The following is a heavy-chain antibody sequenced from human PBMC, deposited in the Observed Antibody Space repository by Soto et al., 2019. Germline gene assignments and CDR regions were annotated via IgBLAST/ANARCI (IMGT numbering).Heavy chain of an antibody. CDR3: ATGRDGYNHYFDY. J-gene: IGHJ4*02. CDR1: GFTFSSYW. Sequence: WGSMRLSCAASGFTFSSYWMSWVRQTPGKGLEWVANIEHGGGEKNYVDSVKGRFTISRDNTKNSVYLQMNSLRSEDTAVYYCATGRDGYNHYFDYWGQGALVTVSS. D-gene: IGHD5-12*01. V-gene: IGHV3-7*03. CDR2: IEHGGGEK.